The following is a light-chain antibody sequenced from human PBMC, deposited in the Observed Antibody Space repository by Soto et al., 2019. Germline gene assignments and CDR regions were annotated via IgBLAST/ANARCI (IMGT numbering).Light chain of an antibody. V-gene: IGKV1-27*01. CDR1: QGISNY. Sequence: DIQMTQSPSSLSASVGDRVTITCRASQGISNYLAWYQQKPGKVPKLLIYAASTLQSGVPSRFSGSGSGTDFTLTICSLQTEDVATYYCQKYNSAPPAITFGQGTRLEIK. CDR2: AAS. J-gene: IGKJ5*01. CDR3: QKYNSAPPAIT.